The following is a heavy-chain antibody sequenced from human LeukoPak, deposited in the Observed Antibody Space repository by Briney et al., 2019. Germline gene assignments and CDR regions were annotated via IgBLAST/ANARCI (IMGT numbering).Heavy chain of an antibody. J-gene: IGHJ6*03. Sequence: SQTLSLTCAISGDSVSSNSAAWNWIRQSPSRGLEWLGRTYYRSKWYNDYAVSVKSRITINPDTSKNQFSLQLNSVTPEDTAVYYCARDLKQQLVPSRAEYYYYYMDVWGKGTTVTVSS. CDR1: GDSVSSNSAA. D-gene: IGHD6-13*01. CDR3: ARDLKQQLVPSRAEYYYYYMDV. V-gene: IGHV6-1*01. CDR2: TYYRSKWYN.